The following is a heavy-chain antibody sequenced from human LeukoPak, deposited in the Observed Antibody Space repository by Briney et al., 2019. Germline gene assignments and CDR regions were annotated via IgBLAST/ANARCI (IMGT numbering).Heavy chain of an antibody. V-gene: IGHV3-13*01. D-gene: IGHD2-2*01. CDR2: IGTAGDT. CDR3: ARGYCSSTSCYGDYYYYYGMDV. Sequence: PGGSLRLSCAASGFTFSSYDMHWVRQATGKGLEWVSAIGTAGDTYYPGSVKGRFTISRENAKNSLYLQMNSLRAGDTAVYYCARGYCSSTSCYGDYYYYYGMDVWGQGTTVTVSS. CDR1: GFTFSSYD. J-gene: IGHJ6*02.